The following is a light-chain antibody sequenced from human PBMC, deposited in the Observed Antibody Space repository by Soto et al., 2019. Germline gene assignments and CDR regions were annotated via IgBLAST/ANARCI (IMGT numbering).Light chain of an antibody. CDR2: DAS. V-gene: IGKV1-33*01. CDR3: QQYDDLPRT. J-gene: IGKJ3*01. CDR1: HDITNY. Sequence: DIQMTQSPSSLSASVGDRVTITCQASHDITNYLNWYQQKPGKAPKLLIYDASNLGTGVPSRFSGSGSGTDFTFTISSLQPEDIATYYCQQYDDLPRTFGPGTKVDIK.